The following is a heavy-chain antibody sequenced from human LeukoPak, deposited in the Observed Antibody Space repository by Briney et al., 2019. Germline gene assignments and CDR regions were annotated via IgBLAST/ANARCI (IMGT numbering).Heavy chain of an antibody. V-gene: IGHV3-30*04. J-gene: IGHJ4*02. CDR1: GFTFSSYA. CDR2: ISYDGSNK. Sequence: GRSLRLSCAASGFTFSSYAMHWVRQAPGKGLEWVAVISYDGSNKYYADSVKGRFTTSRDNSMNTLYLQMNSLRAEDTALYYCAKFFLPYLAGGTGSRWGQGTLVTVSS. D-gene: IGHD3-10*01. CDR3: AKFFLPYLAGGTGSR.